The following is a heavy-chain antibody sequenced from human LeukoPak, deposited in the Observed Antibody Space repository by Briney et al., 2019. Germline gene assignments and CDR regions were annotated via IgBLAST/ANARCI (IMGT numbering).Heavy chain of an antibody. D-gene: IGHD3-3*01. CDR1: GFTFSNYG. V-gene: IGHV3-33*01. CDR3: ARDLLYDSGYYYGMDV. CDR2: IWYDGSNK. Sequence: PGGSLRLSCAASGFTFSNYGMHWVRQAPGKGLEWVAVIWYDGSNKYYADSVKGRFTISRDNSKNTLYLQMNSLRAEDTAVYYYARDLLYDSGYYYGMDVWGQGATVTVSS. J-gene: IGHJ6*02.